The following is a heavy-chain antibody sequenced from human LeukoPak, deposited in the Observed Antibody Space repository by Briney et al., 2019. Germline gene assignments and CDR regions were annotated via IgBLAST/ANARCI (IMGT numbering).Heavy chain of an antibody. CDR1: GGSISSSSYY. D-gene: IGHD5-12*01. CDR3: ARGNSGYDYAFDI. CDR2: ISYSGNT. Sequence: SETLSLTCTVSGGSISSSSYYWGWIRQPPGKGLEWIGSISYSGNTYYNPSLKSRVTISADTSKNQFSLKLSSVTAADTAVYYCARGNSGYDYAFDIWGQGTMVTVSS. J-gene: IGHJ3*02. V-gene: IGHV4-39*07.